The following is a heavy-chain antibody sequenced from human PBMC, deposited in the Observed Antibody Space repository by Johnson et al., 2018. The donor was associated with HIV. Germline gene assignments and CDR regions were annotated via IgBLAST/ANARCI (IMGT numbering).Heavy chain of an antibody. CDR1: GFTFSSNY. CDR2: IYSGGST. CDR3: AREGAVAGLGDAFDI. Sequence: VESGGSLRLSCAASGFTFSSNYMSWVRQAPGKGLEWVSVIYSGGSTYYADSVKGRFTISRDNSKNTLYLQMNSLRAEDTAVYYCAREGAVAGLGDAFDIWGQGTMVTVS. D-gene: IGHD6-19*01. V-gene: IGHV3-66*02. J-gene: IGHJ3*02.